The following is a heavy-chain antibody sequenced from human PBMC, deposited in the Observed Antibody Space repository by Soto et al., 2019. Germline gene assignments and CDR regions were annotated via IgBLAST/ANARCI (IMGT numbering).Heavy chain of an antibody. CDR2: IKSKIDGGTT. D-gene: IGHD3-16*01. Sequence: EVHLVESGGDLVEPGGSLRLSCVVSGLTFTRAWINWVRQAPGKGLEWVGRIKSKIDGGTTDFDAPVKGRFAISRDDSRDIVYLQMGNMKIEDTAVYYCTIVSDFTTTLVRLDFWGLGTLVTVSS. CDR3: TIVSDFTTTLVRLDF. V-gene: IGHV3-15*07. J-gene: IGHJ4*01. CDR1: GLTFTRAW.